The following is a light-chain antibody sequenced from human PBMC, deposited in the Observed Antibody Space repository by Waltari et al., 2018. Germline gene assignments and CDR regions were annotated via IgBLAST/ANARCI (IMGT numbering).Light chain of an antibody. CDR3: QQTYSLFT. CDR2: AAS. J-gene: IGKJ3*01. V-gene: IGKV1-39*01. Sequence: DIQMTQYPSFLSASVGDRVTITCRASQRISSYLNWYQMKPGRAPELLIYAASSLQSGVPSRFSGSGSGTEFTLTISSLQPDDFATYYCQQTYSLFTFGPGTKVDFK. CDR1: QRISSY.